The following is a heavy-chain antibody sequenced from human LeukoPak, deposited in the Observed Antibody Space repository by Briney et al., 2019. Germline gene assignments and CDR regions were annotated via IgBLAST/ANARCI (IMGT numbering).Heavy chain of an antibody. CDR3: ARDRYYGSGSYYRPYYFDY. CDR2: ISSSSSTI. J-gene: IGHJ4*02. V-gene: IGHV3-48*04. D-gene: IGHD3-10*01. Sequence: GGSLRLSCAASGFTFSIYPMNWVRQAPGEGLEWVSYISSSSSTIYYADSVKGRFTISRDNAKNSLYLQMNSLRAEDTAVYYCARDRYYGSGSYYRPYYFDYWGQGTLVTVSS. CDR1: GFTFSIYP.